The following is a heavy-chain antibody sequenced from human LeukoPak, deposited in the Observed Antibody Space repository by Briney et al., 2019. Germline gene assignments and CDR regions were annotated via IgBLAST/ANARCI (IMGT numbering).Heavy chain of an antibody. J-gene: IGHJ3*01. D-gene: IGHD1-1*01. CDR1: GFTFSSYG. CDR2: IRYDGTNK. Sequence: GGSLRLSCAASGFTFSSYGMHWVRQAPGKGLEWLAFIRYDGTNKYYGDSVKGRFTISRDNSKNTLYLQMNSLRAEDTAIYSCAKTTGXNAFXXWGQGTMVT. CDR3: AKTTGXNAFXX. V-gene: IGHV3-30*02.